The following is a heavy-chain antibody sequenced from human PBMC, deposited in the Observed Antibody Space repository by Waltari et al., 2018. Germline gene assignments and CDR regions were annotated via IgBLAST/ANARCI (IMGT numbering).Heavy chain of an antibody. J-gene: IGHJ3*01. CDR1: VVSIPIIRHY. D-gene: IGHD5-12*01. Sequence: QLRRQGSGPGLLRPPGPRSLLCLFSVVSIPIIRHYWAWIRQSPGQGLEWIGTVSYSGTTYISPSLKSRVSVSRDTSKNQVSLILGSVTAADMAVYYCATYIGASVGTAAFDVWGQGTMVTVSS. V-gene: IGHV4-39*01. CDR3: ATYIGASVGTAAFDV. CDR2: VSYSGTT.